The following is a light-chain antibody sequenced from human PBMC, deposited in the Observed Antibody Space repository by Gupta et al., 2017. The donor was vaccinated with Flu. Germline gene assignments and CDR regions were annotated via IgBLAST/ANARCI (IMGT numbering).Light chain of an antibody. CDR2: MSS. V-gene: IGKV1-5*03. J-gene: IGKJ5*01. Sequence: PSTLSAYVGDRVTITCRASQSISSWLAWYQQKTGRAPKLLIYMSSRLESGVPSRFSGSGSGTDFTLTINSLQPDDFATYYCQQDDSYPLTFGQGTRLEIK. CDR1: QSISSW. CDR3: QQDDSYPLT.